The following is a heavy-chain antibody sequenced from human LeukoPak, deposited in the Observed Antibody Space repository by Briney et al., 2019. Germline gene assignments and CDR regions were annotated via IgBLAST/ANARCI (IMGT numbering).Heavy chain of an antibody. D-gene: IGHD3-16*02. V-gene: IGHV3-48*03. CDR1: GFTFSSYE. Sequence: PGGSLRLSCADSGFTFSSYEMSWVRQAPGKGLEWVSYISSSGDTIYYADSVKGRFTISRDNAKNSLYLQMNSLRAEDTGLYYCARERRLTFGGVIAPFDYWGQGTLVTVSS. CDR3: ARERRLTFGGVIAPFDY. CDR2: ISSSGDTI. J-gene: IGHJ4*02.